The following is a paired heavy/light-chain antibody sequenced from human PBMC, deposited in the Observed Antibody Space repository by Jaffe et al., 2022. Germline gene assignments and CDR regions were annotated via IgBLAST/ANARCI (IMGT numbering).Heavy chain of an antibody. Sequence: QVLLVESGGGVVQPGRSLRLSCAASGSSFSSFGMHWVRQAPGKGLEWVGVISDDGTDKYYADSVKGRFTISRDNSRNTLYLQMNGLRADDTAIYYCAKGCRYGGLCFYLDSWGQGTLVTVSS. CDR3: AKGCRYGGLCFYLDS. CDR1: GSSFSSFG. D-gene: IGHD2-8*02. J-gene: IGHJ4*02. CDR2: ISDDGTDK. V-gene: IGHV3-30*18.
Light chain of an antibody. CDR2: WAS. CDR1: QSLLKTSNNKNY. V-gene: IGKV4-1*01. J-gene: IGKJ4*01. CDR3: QQYYSSPLT. Sequence: DIVMTQSPDSLAVSLGERATINCKSSQSLLKTSNNKNYLGWYQQKAGQPPSLLIYWASTRESGVPDRFSGSGSGTDFTLTISSLQAEDVAVYYCQQYYSSPLTFGGGTKVEIK.